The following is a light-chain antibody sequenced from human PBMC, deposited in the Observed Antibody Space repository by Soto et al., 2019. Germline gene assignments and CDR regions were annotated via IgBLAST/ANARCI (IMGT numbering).Light chain of an antibody. CDR3: QQYGGSPIT. Sequence: ESMMRQDPRIRCVSQGESATLSCRASQSVNSNYLAWYQQHPGQPPRLLIYGISTRATGIPARFSGSGSGTEFSLTISRLEPEDFALYYCQQYGGSPITFGLGTRLEIK. J-gene: IGKJ5*01. CDR2: GIS. V-gene: IGKV3-20*01. CDR1: QSVNSNY.